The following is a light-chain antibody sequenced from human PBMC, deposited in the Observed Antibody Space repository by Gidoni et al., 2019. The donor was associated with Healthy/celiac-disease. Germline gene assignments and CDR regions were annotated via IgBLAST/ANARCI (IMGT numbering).Light chain of an antibody. J-gene: IGLJ2*01. CDR2: GKN. V-gene: IGLV3-19*01. Sequence: SSELTQDPAVSVALGQTVRITCQGDRLRSYYASWYQQKPGQAPVLVIYGKNNRPSGIPDRFSGSSSGNTASLTITGAQAEDEADYYCNSRDSSGNPHVVCGGGTKLTVL. CDR1: RLRSYY. CDR3: NSRDSSGNPHVV.